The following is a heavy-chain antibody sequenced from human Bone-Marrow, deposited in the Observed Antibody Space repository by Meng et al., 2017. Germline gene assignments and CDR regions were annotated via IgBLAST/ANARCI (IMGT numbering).Heavy chain of an antibody. CDR1: GYTFTSYG. CDR3: ARDWASRYFDWLPHSIDY. D-gene: IGHD3-9*01. CDR2: ISAYNGNT. Sequence: ASVKVSCKASGYTFTSYGISWVRQAPGQGLEWMGWISAYNGNTNYAQKLQGRVTMTTDTSTSTAYMELRSLRSDDTAVYYCARDWASRYFDWLPHSIDYWGQGTLVTVSS. V-gene: IGHV1-18*01. J-gene: IGHJ4*02.